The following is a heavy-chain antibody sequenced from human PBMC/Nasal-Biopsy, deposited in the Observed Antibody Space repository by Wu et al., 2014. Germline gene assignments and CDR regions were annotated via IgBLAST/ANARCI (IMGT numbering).Heavy chain of an antibody. CDR1: GFSLHVSGVC. J-gene: IGHJ4*02. V-gene: IGHV2-70*01. CDR3: ARMRHFYDSSGFYYLDY. Sequence: ALVKPTQTLTLTCTFSGFSLHVSGVCISWIRQPPGKALEWIASIDWDGEKRYNTSLTTRLTVSKDTPRNQVVMTLTNVDPADTATYYCARMRHFYDSSGFYYLDYWGQGIPVTVSS. D-gene: IGHD3-22*01. CDR2: IDWDGEK.